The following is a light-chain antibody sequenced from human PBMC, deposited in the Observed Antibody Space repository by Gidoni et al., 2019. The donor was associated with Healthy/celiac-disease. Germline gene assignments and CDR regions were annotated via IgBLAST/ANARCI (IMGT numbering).Light chain of an antibody. CDR2: GAS. Sequence: EIVLTQSPGTLSLSPGERATLSCRASQSVSSSYLAWYQQKPGQAPRLLIYGASSRATGIPDRFSSSGSGTDFTLTISRLEPEDFAVYYCQQYGSSRYTFXQXTKLXIK. CDR3: QQYGSSRYT. CDR1: QSVSSSY. V-gene: IGKV3-20*01. J-gene: IGKJ2*01.